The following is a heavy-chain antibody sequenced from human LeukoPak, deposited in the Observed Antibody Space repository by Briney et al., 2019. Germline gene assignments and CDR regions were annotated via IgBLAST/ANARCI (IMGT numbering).Heavy chain of an antibody. CDR1: GFTFSSYA. J-gene: IGHJ3*02. D-gene: IGHD3-22*01. CDR2: ISGSGGST. Sequence: GGFLRLSCAASGFTFSSYAMSWVRQAPGKGLEWVSAISGSGGSTYYADSVKGRFTISRDNSKNTLYLQMNSLRAEDTAVYYCAKDSPTYDSSGYYMFRAFGIWGQGTMVTVSS. V-gene: IGHV3-23*01. CDR3: AKDSPTYDSSGYYMFRAFGI.